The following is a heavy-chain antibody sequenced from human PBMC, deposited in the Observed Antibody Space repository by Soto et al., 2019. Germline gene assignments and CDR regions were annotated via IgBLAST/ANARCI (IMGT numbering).Heavy chain of an antibody. CDR1: GGSISSSSYS. Sequence: SETLSLTCTVSGGSISSSSYSWGWIRQPPGKGPEWIGTFYYSGSTYYNPSLNSRVTISVDTTKNQFFLKLNSVTAADTAVYYCARLQGYCIDSRCSGHYALDAWRQGTTVTVSS. CDR3: ARLQGYCIDSRCSGHYALDA. D-gene: IGHD2-15*01. CDR2: FYYSGST. J-gene: IGHJ6*02. V-gene: IGHV4-39*01.